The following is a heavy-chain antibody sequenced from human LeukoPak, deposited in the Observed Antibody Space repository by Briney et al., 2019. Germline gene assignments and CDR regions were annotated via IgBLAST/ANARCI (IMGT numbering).Heavy chain of an antibody. CDR1: GFTFSSYA. D-gene: IGHD1-7*01. J-gene: IGHJ3*02. Sequence: GGSLRLSCAASGFTFSSYAMHWVRQAPGKGLEWVAVISYDGSNKYYADSVKGRFTISRDNSKNTLYLQMNSLRAEDTAVYYCARTPNYSAAFDIWGQGTMVTVSS. CDR3: ARTPNYSAAFDI. V-gene: IGHV3-30-3*01. CDR2: ISYDGSNK.